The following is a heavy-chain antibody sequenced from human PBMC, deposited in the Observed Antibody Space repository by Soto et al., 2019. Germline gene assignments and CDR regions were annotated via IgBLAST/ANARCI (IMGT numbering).Heavy chain of an antibody. Sequence: ASVKVSCKASGYTFTSYGISWVRQAPGQGLEWMGWISAYNGNTNYAQKLQGRVTMTTDTSTSTAYMELRSLRSDDTAAYYCARVVRCSSTSCYSNWLDPWGQGTLVTVSS. J-gene: IGHJ5*02. V-gene: IGHV1-18*01. CDR1: GYTFTSYG. CDR3: ARVVRCSSTSCYSNWLDP. CDR2: ISAYNGNT. D-gene: IGHD2-2*01.